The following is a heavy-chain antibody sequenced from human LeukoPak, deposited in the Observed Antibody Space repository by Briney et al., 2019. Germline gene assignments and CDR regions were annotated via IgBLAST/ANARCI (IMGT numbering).Heavy chain of an antibody. V-gene: IGHV4-61*08. CDR1: GGSISSGGYY. CDR3: ARGQLVYYYYMDV. D-gene: IGHD6-13*01. J-gene: IGHJ6*03. Sequence: SQTLSLTCTVSGGSISSGGYYWSWIRQPPGKGLEWIGYIYYSGSTNYNPSLKSRVTISVDTSKNQFSLKLSSVTAADTAVYYCARGQLVYYYYMDVWGKGTTVTVSS. CDR2: IYYSGST.